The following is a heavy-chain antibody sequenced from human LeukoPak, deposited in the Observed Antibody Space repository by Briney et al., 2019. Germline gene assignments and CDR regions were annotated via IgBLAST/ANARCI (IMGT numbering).Heavy chain of an antibody. J-gene: IGHJ2*01. V-gene: IGHV3-21*01. CDR1: GFTFSSYA. CDR2: ISSSGTYI. Sequence: GGSLRLSCAASGFTFSSYAMSWVRQAPGKRLRWGSSISSSGTYIYYADSVKGRFTISRDDAKNSLYLQMNTLRAEDTAVYYCARDSGNGAYWYFDLWGRGTLVTVSS. CDR3: ARDSGNGAYWYFDL. D-gene: IGHD1-26*01.